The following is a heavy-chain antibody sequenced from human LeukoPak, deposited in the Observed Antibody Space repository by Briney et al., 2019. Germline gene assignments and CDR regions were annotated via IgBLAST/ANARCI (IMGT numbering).Heavy chain of an antibody. CDR3: ARDPPPEDCSSTSCYTYYFDY. J-gene: IGHJ4*02. Sequence: GASVKVSCKASGYTFTSYYMHRVRQAPGQGLEWMGIINPSGGSTGYAQKFQGRVTMTRDMSTSTVYMELSSLRSEDTAVYYCARDPPPEDCSSTSCYTYYFDYWGQGTLVTVSS. CDR1: GYTFTSYY. D-gene: IGHD2-2*01. CDR2: INPSGGST. V-gene: IGHV1-46*01.